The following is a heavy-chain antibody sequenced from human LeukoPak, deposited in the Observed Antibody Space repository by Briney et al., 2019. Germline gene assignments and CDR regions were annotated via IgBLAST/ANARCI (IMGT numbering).Heavy chain of an antibody. D-gene: IGHD4-17*01. CDR3: ARDQEFYGDYLGWFDP. Sequence: SVTVSCKASGGTFSSYAISWVRQAPGQGLEWMGGIIPIFGTANYAQKFQGRVTITADESTSTAYMELSSLRSEDTAVYYCARDQEFYGDYLGWFDPWGQGTLVTVSS. CDR2: IIPIFGTA. CDR1: GGTFSSYA. J-gene: IGHJ5*02. V-gene: IGHV1-69*13.